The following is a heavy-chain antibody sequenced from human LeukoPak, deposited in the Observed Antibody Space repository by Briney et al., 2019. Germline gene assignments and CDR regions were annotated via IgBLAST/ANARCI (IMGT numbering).Heavy chain of an antibody. J-gene: IGHJ4*02. D-gene: IGHD6-19*01. CDR3: ARAVDSSGWPYPDY. CDR1: GGSISSGDYY. V-gene: IGHV4-30-4*01. CDR2: IYYSGST. Sequence: PSETLSLTCTVSGGSISSGDYYCSWIRQPPGKGLEWIGYIYYSGSTYYNPSLKSRVTISVDTSKNQFSLKLSSVTAADTAVYYCARAVDSSGWPYPDYWGQGTLVTVSS.